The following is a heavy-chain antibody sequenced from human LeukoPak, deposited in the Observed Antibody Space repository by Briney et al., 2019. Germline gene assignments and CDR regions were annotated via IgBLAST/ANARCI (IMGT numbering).Heavy chain of an antibody. J-gene: IGHJ6*02. CDR3: ASPPAVDGYYYYGMDV. CDR1: GFTFSSYG. CDR2: ISYDGSNK. Sequence: GGSLRLSCAASGFTFSSYGMLWVRQAPGKGLEWVAVISYDGSNKYYADSVKGRFTISRDNSKNTLYLQMNSLRAEDTAVYYCASPPAVDGYYYYGMDVWGQGTTVTVSS. D-gene: IGHD2-15*01. V-gene: IGHV3-30*03.